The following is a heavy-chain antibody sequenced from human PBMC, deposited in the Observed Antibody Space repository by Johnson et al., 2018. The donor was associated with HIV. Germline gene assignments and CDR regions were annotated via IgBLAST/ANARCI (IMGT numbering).Heavy chain of an antibody. CDR1: GFTFSSYG. CDR3: SRAINDAFDI. J-gene: IGHJ3*02. Sequence: QMMLVESGGGVVQPGRSLRLSCAASGFTFSSYGMHWVRQAPGKGLEWVAFISYDGSNKYYADSVKGRFTISRDNSKNTLYLQMNSLIDEDAAVYFCSRAINDAFDIWGQGTMVTVSS. CDR2: ISYDGSNK. V-gene: IGHV3-30*03.